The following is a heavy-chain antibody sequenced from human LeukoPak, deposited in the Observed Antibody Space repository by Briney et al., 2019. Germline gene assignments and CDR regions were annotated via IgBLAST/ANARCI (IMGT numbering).Heavy chain of an antibody. CDR3: ARGIAVAGTFDY. Sequence: RGSLRLSCAASGFTVSSNYMSWVRQAPGKGLEWVSIIYSGGSTYYADSVKGRFTISRDNSKNTLYLQMNSLRADDTAVYYCARGIAVAGTFDYWGQGTLVTVSS. CDR2: IYSGGST. V-gene: IGHV3-53*01. J-gene: IGHJ4*02. CDR1: GFTVSSNY. D-gene: IGHD6-19*01.